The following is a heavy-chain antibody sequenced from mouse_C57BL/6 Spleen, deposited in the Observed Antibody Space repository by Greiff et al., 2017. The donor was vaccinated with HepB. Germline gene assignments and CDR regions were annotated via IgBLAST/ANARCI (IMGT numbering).Heavy chain of an antibody. V-gene: IGHV5-6*01. CDR1: GFTFSSYG. D-gene: IGHD2-3*01. J-gene: IGHJ3*01. Sequence: VQLKQSGGDLVKPGGSLKLSCAASGFTFSSYGMSWVRQTPDKRLEWVATISSGGSYTYYPDSVKGRFTISRDNAKNTLYLQMSSLKSEDTAMYYCARHEGDGYYGFAYWGQGTLVTVSA. CDR3: ARHEGDGYYGFAY. CDR2: ISSGGSYT.